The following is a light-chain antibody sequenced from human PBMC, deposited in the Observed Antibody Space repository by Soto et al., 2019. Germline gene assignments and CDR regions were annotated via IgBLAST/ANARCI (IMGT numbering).Light chain of an antibody. CDR1: SSDVGAYNY. J-gene: IGLJ3*02. CDR2: DVS. CDR3: CSYAGSYTLV. V-gene: IGLV2-11*01. Sequence: QSVLTQPRSVSGSPGQSVTISCTGTSSDVGAYNYVSWYQQHPGKVPKLMTYDVSRRPSGVPDRFSGSKSGNTASLTISGLQADDEADYYCCSYAGSYTLVFGGGTKLTVL.